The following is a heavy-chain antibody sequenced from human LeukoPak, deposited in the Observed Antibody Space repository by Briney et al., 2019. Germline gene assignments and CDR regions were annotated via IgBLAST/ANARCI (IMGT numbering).Heavy chain of an antibody. D-gene: IGHD6-19*01. Sequence: SETLSLTCTVSGVSISSYYWSWIRQPPGKGLEWIGYIYYSGSTNYNPSLKSRVTISVDTSKNQFSLKLSSVTAADTAVYYCARALYSSGWYTPSWGQGTLVTVSS. CDR2: IYYSGST. CDR3: ARALYSSGWYTPS. CDR1: GVSISSYY. J-gene: IGHJ5*02. V-gene: IGHV4-59*01.